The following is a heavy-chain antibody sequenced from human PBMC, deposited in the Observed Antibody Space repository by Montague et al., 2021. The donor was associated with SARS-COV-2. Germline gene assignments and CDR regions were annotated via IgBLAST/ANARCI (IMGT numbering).Heavy chain of an antibody. CDR3: ARDHRQVWFGAPVMERYFDY. D-gene: IGHD3-10*01. CDR1: GFTFSSYW. J-gene: IGHJ4*02. V-gene: IGHV3-7*01. Sequence: SLRLSCAASGFTFSSYWMSWVRQAPGKGLEWVANIKKDGSEKYYVDSVKGRFTISRDNAKNSLYLQMNSLRAEDTAVYYCARDHRQVWFGAPVMERYFDYWGQGTLVTVSS. CDR2: IKKDGSEK.